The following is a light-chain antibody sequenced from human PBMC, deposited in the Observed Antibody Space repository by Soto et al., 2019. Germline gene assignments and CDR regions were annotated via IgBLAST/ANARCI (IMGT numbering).Light chain of an antibody. CDR3: CSYAGGYTDL. CDR2: DVA. Sequence: QSALTQPRSVSGSPGQSVTISCTGTGTDVGAYNYVSWYQQHPGRPPKLMIYDVASWPSGVPDRFSGYKSGITASLTIYGLQAEDEADYFCCSYAGGYTDLFGTGTKLTVL. V-gene: IGLV2-11*01. CDR1: GTDVGAYNY. J-gene: IGLJ1*01.